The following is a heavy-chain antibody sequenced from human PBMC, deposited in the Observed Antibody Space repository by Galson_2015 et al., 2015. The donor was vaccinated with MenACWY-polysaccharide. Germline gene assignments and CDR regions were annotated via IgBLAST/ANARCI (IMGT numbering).Heavy chain of an antibody. CDR2: TYYRSKWYN. V-gene: IGHV6-1*01. CDR3: ARDRTSSGWYVLEGFDY. CDR1: GDSVSSNSAA. Sequence: CAISGDSVSSNSAAWNWIRQSPSRGLEWLGRTYYRSKWYNDYAVSVKSRITINPDTSKNQFSLQLNSVTPEDTAVYYCARDRTSSGWYVLEGFDYWGQGTLVTVSS. D-gene: IGHD6-19*01. J-gene: IGHJ4*02.